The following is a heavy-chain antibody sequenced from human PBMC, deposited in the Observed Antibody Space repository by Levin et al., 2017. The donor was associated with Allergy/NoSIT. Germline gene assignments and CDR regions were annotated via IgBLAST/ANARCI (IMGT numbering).Heavy chain of an antibody. CDR1: GFTFSSYE. J-gene: IGHJ4*02. V-gene: IGHV3-48*03. CDR3: ARQLGNFWSGYNYFDY. Sequence: LKVSCAASGFTFSSYEMNWVRRAPGKGLEWVSYISSTGSTIYSADSVKGRFTISRDNAKNSLYLHMNSLRAEDTAVYYCARQLGNFWSGYNYFDYWGQGTLVTVSS. D-gene: IGHD3-3*01. CDR2: ISSTGSTI.